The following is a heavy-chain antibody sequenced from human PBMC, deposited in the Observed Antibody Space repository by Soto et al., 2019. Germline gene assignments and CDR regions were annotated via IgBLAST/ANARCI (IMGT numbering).Heavy chain of an antibody. CDR1: GYTFTSYG. D-gene: IGHD6-13*01. CDR2: INPSGGST. Sequence: ASVKVSCKASGYTFTSYGISWVRQAPGQGLEWMGIINPSGGSTSYAQKFQGRVTMTRDTSTSTVYMELSRLRSEDTAVYYCASSIGAVGSRFDYWGQGIPVTVSS. CDR3: ASSIGAVGSRFDY. V-gene: IGHV1-46*01. J-gene: IGHJ4*02.